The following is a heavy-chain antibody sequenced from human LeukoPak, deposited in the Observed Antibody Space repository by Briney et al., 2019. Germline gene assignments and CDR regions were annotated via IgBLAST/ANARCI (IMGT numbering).Heavy chain of an antibody. J-gene: IGHJ4*02. CDR3: ARGKRAAPSYCSGGSCKHFDY. CDR1: GGSFSGYY. CDR2: INHSGST. D-gene: IGHD2-15*01. Sequence: SETMSHTCAVYGGSFSGYYWSWIRQTPGKGLEWIGEINHSGSTNYNPSLKSRVTRSVDTSKNQFSLKLSSVTAADTAVYYCARGKRAAPSYCSGGSCKHFDYWGQGTLVTVSS. V-gene: IGHV4-34*01.